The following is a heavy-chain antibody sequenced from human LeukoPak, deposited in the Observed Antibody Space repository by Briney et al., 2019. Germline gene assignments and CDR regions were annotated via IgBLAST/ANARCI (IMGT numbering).Heavy chain of an antibody. CDR3: ARSIGYYYTMDV. V-gene: IGHV3-11*01. Sequence: GGSLRLSCVAYGFTLTDYCMSWFSQAPGRGLEWLSDISGSGRNVYYADSVKGRFTISRDNAKNSLYLQMNNLRAEDTAVYYCARSIGYYYTMDVWGQGTTVTVSS. CDR2: ISGSGRNV. CDR1: GFTLTDYC. D-gene: IGHD3-22*01. J-gene: IGHJ6*02.